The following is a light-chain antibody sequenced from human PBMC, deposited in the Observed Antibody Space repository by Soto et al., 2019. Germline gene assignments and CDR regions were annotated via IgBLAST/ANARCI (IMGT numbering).Light chain of an antibody. CDR1: SNDIGRYNY. CDR3: SSYTAGSTWV. V-gene: IGLV2-14*01. CDR2: EIT. J-gene: IGLJ3*02. Sequence: LTQPHSVSESPGKTVTISCSGTSNDIGRYNYVSWYQQHPGKAPKLMIYEITNRPSGVSNRFSGSKSGNTASLTISGLQAEDEADYYCSSYTAGSTWVFGGGTKLTVL.